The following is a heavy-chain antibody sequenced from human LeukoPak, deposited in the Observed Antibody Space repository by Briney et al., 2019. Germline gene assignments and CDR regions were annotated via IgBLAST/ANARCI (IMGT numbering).Heavy chain of an antibody. CDR3: AKDHFGDLYYFDY. CDR2: ISGSGGST. CDR1: GFTFSSYW. V-gene: IGHV3-23*01. D-gene: IGHD4-17*01. Sequence: GGSLRLSCAASGFTFSSYWMSWVRQAPGKGLEWVSAISGSGGSTYYADSVKGRFTISRDNSKNTLYLQMNSLRAEDTAVYYCAKDHFGDLYYFDYWGQGTLVTVSS. J-gene: IGHJ4*02.